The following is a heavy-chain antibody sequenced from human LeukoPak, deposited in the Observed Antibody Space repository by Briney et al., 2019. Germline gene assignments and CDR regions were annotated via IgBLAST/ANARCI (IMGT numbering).Heavy chain of an antibody. D-gene: IGHD6-19*01. CDR1: GYTFTIYY. CDR3: ARGSGFSSGWPNPPDY. V-gene: IGHV1-46*01. J-gene: IGHJ4*02. CDR2: INPSGGST. Sequence: ASVKVSFKASGYTFTIYYMHWVRQAPGQGLEWMGIINPSGGSTSYAQKFQGRVTMTRDTSTSTVYMELSSLRSEDTAVYYCARGSGFSSGWPNPPDYWGQGTLVTVSS.